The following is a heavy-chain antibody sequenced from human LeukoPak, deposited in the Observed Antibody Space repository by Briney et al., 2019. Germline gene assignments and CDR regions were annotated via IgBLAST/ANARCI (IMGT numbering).Heavy chain of an antibody. CDR2: IYYSGST. Sequence: SETLSLTCAVYGGTFSGYYWSWIRQPPGKGLEWIGSIYYSGSTYYNPSLKSRVTISVDTSKKQFSLKLSSVTAADTAVYYCARDQATIILGYFDYWGQGTLVTVSS. J-gene: IGHJ4*02. D-gene: IGHD1-26*01. CDR3: ARDQATIILGYFDY. CDR1: GGTFSGYY. V-gene: IGHV4-34*01.